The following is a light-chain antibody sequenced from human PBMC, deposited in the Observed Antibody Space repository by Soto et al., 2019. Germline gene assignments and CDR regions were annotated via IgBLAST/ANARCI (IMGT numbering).Light chain of an antibody. CDR1: QSVTTN. CDR2: GAS. CDR3: QQYHSWPHT. Sequence: ETVLTQSPATLSVSPGERATFSCRASQSVTTNLAWYQQKPRQVPRLLIYGASTRATGIPARFSGSGSGTEFTLSISSLQSDDFAIYHCQQYHSWPHTFGQGTKLEIK. V-gene: IGKV3-15*01. J-gene: IGKJ2*01.